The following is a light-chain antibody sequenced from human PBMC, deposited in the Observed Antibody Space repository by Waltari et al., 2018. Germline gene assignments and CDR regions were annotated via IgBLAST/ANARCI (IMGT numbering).Light chain of an antibody. V-gene: IGLV3-19*01. CDR1: CLRTYF. CDR3: SSRDSSGNHVL. CDR2: GKN. J-gene: IGLJ3*02. Sequence: SSGLTQDPAVSAALGQTVRITCQGDCLRTYFATWYQQKPGQAPLLVIYGKNNRPSGIPDRFSGSSSEDTTSLTITGAQAEDEADYFCSSRDSSGNHVLFGGGTKLTVL.